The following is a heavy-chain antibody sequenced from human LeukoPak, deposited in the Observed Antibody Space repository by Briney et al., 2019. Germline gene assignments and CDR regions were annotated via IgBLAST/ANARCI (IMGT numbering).Heavy chain of an antibody. D-gene: IGHD3-22*01. V-gene: IGHV3-30*02. CDR3: AKDSYYDSSGYYPYYYYYYYMDV. CDR2: IRYDGSNK. J-gene: IGHJ6*03. CDR1: GFTLSSYW. Sequence: GGSLRLSCAASGFTLSSYWMSWVRQAPGKGLEWVAFIRYDGSNKYYADSVKGRFTISRDNSKNTLYLQMNSLRAEDTAVYYCAKDSYYDSSGYYPYYYYYYYMDVWGKGTTVTISS.